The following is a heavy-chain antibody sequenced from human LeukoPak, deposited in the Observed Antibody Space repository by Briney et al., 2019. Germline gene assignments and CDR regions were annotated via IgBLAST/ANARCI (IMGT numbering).Heavy chain of an antibody. Sequence: PSQTLSLTCAVSGGSISSGGYSWSWIRQPPGKGLEWIGYIYHSGSTYYNPSLKSRVTISVDTSKNQFSLKLSSVTAADTAVYYCARVPYSSSWYPDYWGQGTLVTVSS. D-gene: IGHD6-13*01. V-gene: IGHV4-30-2*05. J-gene: IGHJ4*02. CDR1: GGSISSGGYS. CDR2: IYHSGST. CDR3: ARVPYSSSWYPDY.